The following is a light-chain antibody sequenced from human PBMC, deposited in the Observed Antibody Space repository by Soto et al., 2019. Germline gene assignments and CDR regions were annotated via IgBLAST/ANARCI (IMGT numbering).Light chain of an antibody. Sequence: QSVLTQPASVSGSPGQSVTISCTGPRSDIGDSNFISWYQHSPGKAPRLLIYEVNNRPSGVSRRFSGSKAGNTASLTISGLLHYDEADFFRGSFRSGALLVFGSWTKVTGL. CDR1: RSDIGDSNF. CDR2: EVN. J-gene: IGLJ1*01. V-gene: IGLV2-14*01. CDR3: GSFRSGALLV.